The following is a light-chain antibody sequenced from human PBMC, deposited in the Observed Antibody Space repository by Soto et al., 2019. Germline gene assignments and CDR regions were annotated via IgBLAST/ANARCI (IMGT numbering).Light chain of an antibody. CDR1: ESNIGSYH. V-gene: IGLV1-47*01. J-gene: IGLJ2*01. CDR3: AAWDDGLGDVE. CDR2: KNN. Sequence: QSVLTQPPSASGTPGQNITISCSGSESNIGSYHVYWYQQVPGTAPRILIYKNNQRPSEVPDRFSGSKSGASASLAISGLQSEDEAIYYCAAWDDGLGDVEFGGGTK.